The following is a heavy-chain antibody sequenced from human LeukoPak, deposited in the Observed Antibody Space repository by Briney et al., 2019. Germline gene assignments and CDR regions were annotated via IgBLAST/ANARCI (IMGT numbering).Heavy chain of an antibody. J-gene: IGHJ4*02. D-gene: IGHD1/OR15-1a*01. CDR3: ARDWNSENNY. Sequence: SETLSLTCTVSGGSISSSSSYWGCIRQPPGKGLEWIGSIHYSGRTYYNPSIKSRVTISVDTYKNQFSLKLSSVTAADTAVYYCARDWNSENNYWGQGTLVTVSS. V-gene: IGHV4-39*07. CDR1: GGSISSSSSY. CDR2: IHYSGRT.